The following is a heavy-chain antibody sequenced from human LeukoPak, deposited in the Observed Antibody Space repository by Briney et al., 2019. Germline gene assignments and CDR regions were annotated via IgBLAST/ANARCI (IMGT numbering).Heavy chain of an antibody. D-gene: IGHD3-10*01. Sequence: GGSLRLSCAASGFTFSSYAMSWVRQAPGKGLEWVSAISGSGGSTYYADSVKGRFTISRDNSKNTLYLQMNSLRAEDTAVYYCATILLWFGELLSDFDYWGRGTLVTVSS. V-gene: IGHV3-23*01. CDR1: GFTFSSYA. CDR2: ISGSGGST. J-gene: IGHJ4*02. CDR3: ATILLWFGELLSDFDY.